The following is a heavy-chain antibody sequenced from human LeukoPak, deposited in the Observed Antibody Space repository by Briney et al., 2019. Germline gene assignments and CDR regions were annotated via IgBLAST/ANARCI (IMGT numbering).Heavy chain of an antibody. J-gene: IGHJ4*02. CDR1: GFTVSNNF. V-gene: IGHV3-7*01. D-gene: IGHD3-16*01. CDR3: ARDRIGGEEY. CDR2: IKEDGSEK. Sequence: GGSLRLSCAASGFTVSNNFMSWVRQAPGKGLEWVANIKEDGSEKDYVDSVKGRFNISRDNAKNLLYLQMNSLRAEDTAVYYCARDRIGGEEYWGQGTLVTVSS.